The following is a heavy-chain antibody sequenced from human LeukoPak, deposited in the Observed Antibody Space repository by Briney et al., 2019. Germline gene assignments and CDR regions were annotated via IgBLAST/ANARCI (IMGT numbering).Heavy chain of an antibody. CDR1: GFTFSSYW. Sequence: PGGSLRLSGAASGFTFSSYWMSWVRQAPGKGLEWVANIKKDGSEKYYVDSVKGRFTISRDNAKTSLYLQMNSLRAEDTAVYYCARDLSGVAGYTYGRGIDYWGQGTLVTVSS. V-gene: IGHV3-7*01. CDR2: IKKDGSEK. D-gene: IGHD5-18*01. J-gene: IGHJ4*02. CDR3: ARDLSGVAGYTYGRGIDY.